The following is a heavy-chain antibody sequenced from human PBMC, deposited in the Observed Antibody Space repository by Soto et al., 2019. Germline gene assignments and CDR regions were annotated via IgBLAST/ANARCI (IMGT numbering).Heavy chain of an antibody. D-gene: IGHD3-3*01. CDR1: GSTFSIYG. J-gene: IGHJ6*02. V-gene: IGHV3-30*19. CDR3: ARGPEKYDFWSGYQWSGMDV. CDR2: ISYDGSNK. Sequence: GGSLRLSCAASGSTFSIYGMYWVRQAPGKGLECVAVISYDGSNKYYADSVKGRFTISRDNSKNTLYLQMNSLRAEDTAVYYCARGPEKYDFWSGYQWSGMDVWGQGTTVTVSS.